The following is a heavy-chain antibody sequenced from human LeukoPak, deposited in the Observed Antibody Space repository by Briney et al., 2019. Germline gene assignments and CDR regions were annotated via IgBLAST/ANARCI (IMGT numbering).Heavy chain of an antibody. J-gene: IGHJ6*03. CDR3: AREGGYCSGGSCYYYYYMDV. Sequence: QTGGSLRLSCAASGISFSNFWMSWVRQAPEKGLEWVAHIKQDGSKKHYVDSVKGRFTISRDNAKNSLYLQMNSLRAEDTAVYYCAREGGYCSGGSCYYYYYMDVWGKGTTVTVSS. CDR2: IKQDGSKK. D-gene: IGHD2-15*01. CDR1: GISFSNFW. V-gene: IGHV3-7*01.